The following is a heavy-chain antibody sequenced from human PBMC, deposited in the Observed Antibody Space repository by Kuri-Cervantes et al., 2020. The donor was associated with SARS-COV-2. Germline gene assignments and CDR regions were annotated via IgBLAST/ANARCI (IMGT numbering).Heavy chain of an antibody. Sequence: GSLRLSCAPSGFTFSRYAMIWVRQAPGKGLEWISAIRGGGYTTYYADSVKGRFTISRDNFKNTLYLQMNNLRAEDTAVYYCAKDIREQLVGGVGWFDPWGQGTLVTVSS. CDR2: IRGGGYTT. CDR3: AKDIREQLVGGVGWFDP. V-gene: IGHV3-23*01. J-gene: IGHJ5*02. D-gene: IGHD6-6*01. CDR1: GFTFSRYA.